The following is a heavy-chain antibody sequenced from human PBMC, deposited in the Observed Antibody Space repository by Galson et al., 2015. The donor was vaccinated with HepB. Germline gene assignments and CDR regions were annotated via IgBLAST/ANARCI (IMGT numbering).Heavy chain of an antibody. CDR3: AHTFGRGHLLYSAYFDS. D-gene: IGHD2-2*02. V-gene: IGHV2-5*02. J-gene: IGHJ4*02. Sequence: PALVKPTQTLTLTCAFSGFSLSSSAVGVGWVRQPPGKALEWLALIYWDDDIRYSSSLRSRLTITKDTSKNQVVLTMTNMDPVDTATYYCAHTFGRGHLLYSAYFDSWGQGALVTVSS. CDR2: IYWDDDI. CDR1: GFSLSSSAVG.